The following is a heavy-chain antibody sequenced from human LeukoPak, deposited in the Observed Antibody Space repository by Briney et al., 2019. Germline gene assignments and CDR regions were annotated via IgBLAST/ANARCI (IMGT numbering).Heavy chain of an antibody. CDR2: INPNSGGT. CDR1: GYTFTGNY. CDR3: ARGYYDSSDYEYFQH. J-gene: IGHJ1*01. V-gene: IGHV1-2*02. Sequence: ASVKVSCKASGYTFTGNYIHWVRRAPGQGLEWMGWINPNSGGTNYAQKFQGRVTMTRDTSISTAYMELSRLRSDDTAVYYCARGYYDSSDYEYFQHWGQGTLVTVSS. D-gene: IGHD3-22*01.